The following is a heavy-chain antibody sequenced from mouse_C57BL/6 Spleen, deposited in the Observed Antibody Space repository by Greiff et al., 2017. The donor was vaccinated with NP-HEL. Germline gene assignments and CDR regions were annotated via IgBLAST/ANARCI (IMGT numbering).Heavy chain of an antibody. V-gene: IGHV1-55*01. D-gene: IGHD2-5*01. Sequence: QVQLQQPGAELVKPGASVKMSCKASGYTFTSYWITWVKQRPGQGLEWIGDIYPGSGSTNYNEKFKSKATLTVDTSSSTAYMQLSSLTSEDSAVYYCASQGYSKPLYAMDYWGQGTSVTVSS. J-gene: IGHJ4*01. CDR1: GYTFTSYW. CDR3: ASQGYSKPLYAMDY. CDR2: IYPGSGST.